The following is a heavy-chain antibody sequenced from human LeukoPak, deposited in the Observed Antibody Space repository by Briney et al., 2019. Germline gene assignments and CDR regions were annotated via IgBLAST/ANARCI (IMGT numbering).Heavy chain of an antibody. V-gene: IGHV1-69*01. Sequence: SVKVSCKASGGTFSSYAISWVRQAPGQGLEWMGGIIPIFGTANYAQKFQGRVTITADESTSTAYMELSSLRSEDTAVYYCARMDRSTSPRYFDYWGQGTLVTVSS. CDR1: GGTFSSYA. D-gene: IGHD2-2*01. CDR3: ARMDRSTSPRYFDY. J-gene: IGHJ4*02. CDR2: IIPIFGTA.